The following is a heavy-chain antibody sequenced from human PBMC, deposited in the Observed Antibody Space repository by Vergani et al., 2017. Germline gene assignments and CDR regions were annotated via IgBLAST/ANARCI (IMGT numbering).Heavy chain of an antibody. CDR1: GFTFSNSA. CDR2: ISGPGLST. CDR3: VKEKIDLGSYFFDS. D-gene: IGHD2/OR15-2a*01. Sequence: DVQLLESGGGLVHSGGSLRLSCAASGFTFSNSAVSWVRQAPGRGLAWVSSISGPGLSTYYADSVKGRFSISRDNSKNTVFLQMHSLRAEDTAIYYCVKEKIDLGSYFFDSWGHGILVTVSS. V-gene: IGHV3-23*01. J-gene: IGHJ4*01.